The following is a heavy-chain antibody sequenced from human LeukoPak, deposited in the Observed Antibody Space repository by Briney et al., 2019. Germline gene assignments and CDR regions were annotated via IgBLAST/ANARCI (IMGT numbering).Heavy chain of an antibody. CDR2: INHSGST. Sequence: SETLSLTCAVYGGSFSGYYWSWLRQPPGKGLEWIGEINHSGSTNYNPSLKSRVTISVDTSKNQFSLTLSSVTAADTAVYYCARVPGGYDFWSGYLMIDYWGQGTLVTVSS. J-gene: IGHJ4*02. CDR3: ARVPGGYDFWSGYLMIDY. V-gene: IGHV4-34*01. CDR1: GGSFSGYY. D-gene: IGHD3-3*01.